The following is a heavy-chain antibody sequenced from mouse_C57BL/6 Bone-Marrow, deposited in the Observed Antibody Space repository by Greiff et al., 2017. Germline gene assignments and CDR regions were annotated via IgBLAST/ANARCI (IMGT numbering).Heavy chain of an antibody. CDR1: GYTFTDYY. J-gene: IGHJ3*01. V-gene: IGHV1-26*01. Sequence: EVQLQQSGPELVKPGASVKISCKASGYTFTDYYMNWVKQSHGKSLEWIGDINPNNGGTSYNQKFKGKATLTVDKSSSTAYMELRSLTSEDSAVYYCARDIIEFAYWGQGTLVTVSA. D-gene: IGHD1-1*01. CDR3: ARDIIEFAY. CDR2: INPNNGGT.